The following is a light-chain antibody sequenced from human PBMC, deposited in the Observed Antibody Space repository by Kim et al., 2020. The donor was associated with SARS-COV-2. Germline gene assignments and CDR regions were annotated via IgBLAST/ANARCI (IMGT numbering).Light chain of an antibody. J-gene: IGKJ5*01. CDR3: QQYGSSYT. Sequence: IVLTQSPGTLSLSPGKRATLSCRASQSVSSSYLAWYQQKPGQAPRLLIYGASSRATGIPDRFSGSGSGTDFTLTISRLEPEDFAVYYCQQYGSSYTFGQGTRLEIK. V-gene: IGKV3-20*01. CDR2: GAS. CDR1: QSVSSSY.